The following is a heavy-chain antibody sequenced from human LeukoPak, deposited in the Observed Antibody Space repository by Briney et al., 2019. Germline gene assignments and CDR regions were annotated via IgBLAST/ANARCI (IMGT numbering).Heavy chain of an antibody. J-gene: IGHJ4*02. CDR1: EFSFSTYA. CDR2: IRDNGEST. D-gene: IGHD1-26*01. Sequence: GGSLRLSCAASEFSFSTYAMSWVRQAPGKGLEWVAGIRDNGESTFYRDSVKGRFTISRDNSKNTLYLQMNSLRAEDTAVYYCAKDKVGLYYFDYWGQGTLVTVSS. CDR3: AKDKVGLYYFDY. V-gene: IGHV3-23*01.